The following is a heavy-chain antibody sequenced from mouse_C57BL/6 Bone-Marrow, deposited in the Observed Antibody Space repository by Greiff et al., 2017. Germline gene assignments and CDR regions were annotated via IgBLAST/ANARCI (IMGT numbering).Heavy chain of an antibody. V-gene: IGHV5-15*04. CDR3: ARQGGLSYGYGGGFAY. CDR1: GFTFSDYG. D-gene: IGHD2-2*01. CDR2: ISNLAYSI. J-gene: IGHJ3*01. Sequence: EVKVEESGGGLVQPGGSLKLSCAASGFTFSDYGMAWVRQAPRKGPEWVAFISNLAYSIYYADTVTGRFTISRENAKNTLYLEMSSLRSEDTAMYYCARQGGLSYGYGGGFAYWGQGTLVTVSA.